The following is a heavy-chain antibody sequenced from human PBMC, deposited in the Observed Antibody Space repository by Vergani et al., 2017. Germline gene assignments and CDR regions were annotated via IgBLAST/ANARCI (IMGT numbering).Heavy chain of an antibody. Sequence: EVQLLESGGGLVQPGGSLRLSCAASGFTFSSYAMSWVRQAPGKGLEWVSAISGSGGSTYYADSVKGRFTISRDNSKNTLYLQMNSLRAEDTAVYYCAKGRCWSRVGQPPSNGMDVWGQGTTVTVSS. CDR2: ISGSGGST. D-gene: IGHD1-26*01. CDR3: AKGRCWSRVGQPPSNGMDV. J-gene: IGHJ6*02. CDR1: GFTFSSYA. V-gene: IGHV3-23*01.